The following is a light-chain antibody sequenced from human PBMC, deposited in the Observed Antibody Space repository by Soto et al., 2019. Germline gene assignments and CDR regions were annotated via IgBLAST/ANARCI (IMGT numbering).Light chain of an antibody. V-gene: IGKV3-20*01. Sequence: EIVLTQSPCTLSLSPGERATLSCRASQSVSSSYLAWYQQKPGQAPRLLIYGASSRATGIPDRFSGSGSGTDFTLTISRLEPEDFAVYYCQQYGSSLPITFGGGTKVEIK. CDR3: QQYGSSLPIT. J-gene: IGKJ4*01. CDR2: GAS. CDR1: QSVSSSY.